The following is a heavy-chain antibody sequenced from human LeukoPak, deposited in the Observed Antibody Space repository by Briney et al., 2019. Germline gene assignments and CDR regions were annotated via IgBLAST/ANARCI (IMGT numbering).Heavy chain of an antibody. V-gene: IGHV1-69*04. J-gene: IGHJ5*02. CDR3: ARDPGENYPYNWFDP. D-gene: IGHD5-24*01. Sequence: GASVKVSCKASGGTFSSYAISWVRQAPGQGLEWMGRIIPILGIANYAQKFQGRVTITADKSTSTAYMELSSLRSEDTAVYYCARDPGENYPYNWFDPWGQGTLVTVSS. CDR1: GGTFSSYA. CDR2: IIPILGIA.